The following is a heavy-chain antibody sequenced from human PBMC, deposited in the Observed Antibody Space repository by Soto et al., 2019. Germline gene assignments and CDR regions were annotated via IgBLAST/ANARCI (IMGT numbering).Heavy chain of an antibody. CDR2: INDGGSET. V-gene: IGHV3-74*01. CDR3: ARAGDRIVVVLSYYYGMDV. CDR1: GFTFSSYW. Sequence: PGGSLRLSCAASGFTFSSYWMHWVRQTPEKGLVWVSHINDGGSETTYADSVKGRFTISRDNAKNSLYLQMNSLRAEDTAVYYCARAGDRIVVVLSYYYGMDVWGQGTTVTVSS. J-gene: IGHJ6*02. D-gene: IGHD3-22*01.